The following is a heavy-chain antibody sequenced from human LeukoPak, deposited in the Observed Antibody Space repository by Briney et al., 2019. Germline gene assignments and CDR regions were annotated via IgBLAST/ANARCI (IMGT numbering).Heavy chain of an antibody. CDR2: INWNGGST. V-gene: IGHV3-20*01. J-gene: IGHJ2*01. CDR3: AREYGSGSFWYFDL. Sequence: GGSLRLSCAASGFTFDDYAMHWVRQAPGKGLEWVSGINWNGGSTGYADSVKGRFTISRDNAKNSLYLQMNSLRAEDTALYHCAREYGSGSFWYFDLWGRGTLVTVSS. CDR1: GFTFDDYA. D-gene: IGHD3-10*01.